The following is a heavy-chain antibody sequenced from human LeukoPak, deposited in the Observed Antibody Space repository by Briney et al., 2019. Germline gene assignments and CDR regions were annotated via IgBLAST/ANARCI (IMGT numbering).Heavy chain of an antibody. J-gene: IGHJ4*02. CDR3: ARTRTAMGTSFDY. D-gene: IGHD5-18*01. CDR1: GYTFTSYY. Sequence: ASVKVSCKASGYTFTSYYMHWVRQAPGQGLEWMGIINPSGGSTSNAPKFQGRVTMTSDTSTSTVYMELSSLTSEDTAVYYCARTRTAMGTSFDYWGQGTQVTVSS. CDR2: INPSGGST. V-gene: IGHV1-46*01.